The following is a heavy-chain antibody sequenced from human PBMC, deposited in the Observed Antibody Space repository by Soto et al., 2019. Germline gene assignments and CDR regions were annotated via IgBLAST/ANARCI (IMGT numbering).Heavy chain of an antibody. CDR2: INHSGST. D-gene: IGHD2-21*02. Sequence: SETLSLTCAVYGGSFGGYYWSWIRQPPGKGLEWIGEINHSGSTNYNPSLKSRVTISVDTSKNQFSLKLSSVTAADTAVYYCASLTYCGGDCQVDIWGQGTMVTVSS. CDR1: GGSFGGYY. J-gene: IGHJ3*02. V-gene: IGHV4-34*01. CDR3: ASLTYCGGDCQVDI.